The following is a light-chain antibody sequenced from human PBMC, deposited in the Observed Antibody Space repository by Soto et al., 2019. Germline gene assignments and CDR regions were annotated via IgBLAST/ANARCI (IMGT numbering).Light chain of an antibody. CDR1: SSDVGANNY. CDR2: EVT. J-gene: IGLJ1*01. V-gene: IGLV2-8*01. CDR3: ISYAGANRV. Sequence: QSALTQPPSASGSPGQSVTISCTGTSSDVGANNYVSWYQQHPGKAPKLMIYEVTKRPSEVPVRFSGAKSCNTASLTVSGLQAEDEDDDYGISYAGANRVVGTGTKVTVL.